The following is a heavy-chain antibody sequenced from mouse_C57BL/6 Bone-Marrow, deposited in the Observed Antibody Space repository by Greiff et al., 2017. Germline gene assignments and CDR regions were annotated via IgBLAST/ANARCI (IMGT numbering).Heavy chain of an antibody. CDR2: INPSTGGT. Sequence: VQLQQSGPELVKPGASVKISCKASGYSFTGYYMNWVKQSPEKSLEWIGEINPSTGGTTYNQKFKAKATLTVDKSSSTAYMQLKSLTSEDSAVYYCAKKLRRGYFDYWGQGTTLTVSS. CDR3: AKKLRRGYFDY. CDR1: GYSFTGYY. J-gene: IGHJ2*01. D-gene: IGHD2-4*01. V-gene: IGHV1-42*01.